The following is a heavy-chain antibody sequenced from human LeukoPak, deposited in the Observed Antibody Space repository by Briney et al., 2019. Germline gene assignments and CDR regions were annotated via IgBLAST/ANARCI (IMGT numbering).Heavy chain of an antibody. CDR1: GFTVRTNY. CDR3: ARGVDSAYAFDF. Sequence: GGSLRLSCAASGFTVRTNYMSWVRQAPGKGLEWVSVLFGGRSTYYADSVKGRFTISRDDPKNTLFLQMNSVRAGDTAVYYCARGVDSAYAFDFWGQGNLVTVSS. CDR2: LFGGRST. J-gene: IGHJ4*02. D-gene: IGHD2-15*01. V-gene: IGHV3-53*01.